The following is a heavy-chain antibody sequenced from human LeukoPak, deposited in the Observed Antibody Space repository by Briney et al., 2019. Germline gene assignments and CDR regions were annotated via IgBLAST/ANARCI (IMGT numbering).Heavy chain of an antibody. CDR2: IYWDDDK. Sequence: SGPTLVNPTQTLTLTCTFSGFSLSTSGVGVGWIRQPPGKALEWLALIYWDDDKRYSPSLKSRLTITKDTSKNQVVLTMTNMDPVDTATYYCAHGERWFGEPPVHFDYWGQGTLVTVSS. CDR3: AHGERWFGEPPVHFDY. J-gene: IGHJ4*02. V-gene: IGHV2-5*02. D-gene: IGHD3-10*01. CDR1: GFSLSTSGVG.